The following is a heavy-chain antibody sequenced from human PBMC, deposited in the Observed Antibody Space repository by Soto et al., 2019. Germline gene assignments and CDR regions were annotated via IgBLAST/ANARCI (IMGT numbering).Heavy chain of an antibody. J-gene: IGHJ3*02. CDR3: ARGHEYGDSDAFDI. V-gene: IGHV1-69*13. D-gene: IGHD4-17*01. Sequence: VRLVQSGAEVKKPGSSVKLSCKYSGCTFKTESINGVGQAPGQGLEWMGGILPIFGTADYAARIQGRVTITADEATRTAYMELSSLRSLDTAVYFCARGHEYGDSDAFDIWGQGTMVTVSS. CDR2: ILPIFGTA. CDR1: GCTFKTES.